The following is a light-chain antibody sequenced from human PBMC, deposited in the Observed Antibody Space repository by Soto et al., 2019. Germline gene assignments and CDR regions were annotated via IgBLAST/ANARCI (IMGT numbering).Light chain of an antibody. CDR3: QQRTNWPRT. V-gene: IGKV3-11*01. CDR1: QSVGIS. Sequence: LTQSPATLSLSPGERATLSCRASQSVGISLAWYQQKPGQPPRLLIYDASNRATGIPARFGGSGSGTEFTLTISSLEPEDFAVYYCQQRTNWPRTFGPGTKVDIK. J-gene: IGKJ3*01. CDR2: DAS.